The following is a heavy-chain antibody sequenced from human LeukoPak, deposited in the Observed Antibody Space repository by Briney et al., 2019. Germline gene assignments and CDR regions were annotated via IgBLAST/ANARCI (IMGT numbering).Heavy chain of an antibody. J-gene: IGHJ4*02. Sequence: GETLKISCKGSGYSFTSYWIGYVRQMPGKGLEWMGIIYTGDSDIRYSPSFQCQCPISAAKSISTAYLQWSSLKASDTAMYYCARRLKYCSSTSCYVGYFDYWGQGTLVTVSS. CDR1: GYSFTSYW. CDR2: IYTGDSDI. D-gene: IGHD2-2*01. CDR3: ARRLKYCSSTSCYVGYFDY. V-gene: IGHV5-51*01.